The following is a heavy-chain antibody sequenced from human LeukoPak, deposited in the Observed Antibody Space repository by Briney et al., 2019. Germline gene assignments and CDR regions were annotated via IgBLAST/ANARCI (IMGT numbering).Heavy chain of an antibody. CDR1: GFTFDDYA. CDR3: ARSSYSYGRPANFDY. Sequence: GGSLRLSCVASGFTFDDYAMHWVRQAPGKGLEWVSGLTWNSDTIGYADSVKGRFTISRDNAKNTLYLQMNSLRAEDTAVYYCARSSYSYGRPANFDYWGRGTLVTVSS. J-gene: IGHJ4*02. CDR2: LTWNSDTI. V-gene: IGHV3-9*01. D-gene: IGHD5-18*01.